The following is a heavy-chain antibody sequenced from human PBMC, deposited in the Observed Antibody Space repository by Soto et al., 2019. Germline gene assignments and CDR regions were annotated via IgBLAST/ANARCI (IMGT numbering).Heavy chain of an antibody. Sequence: SETLSLTCTVSGGSISSYYWSWIRQPPGKGLEWIGYIYYSGSTNYNPSLKSRVTISLDTSKNQFSLKLSSVTAADTAGYYCARRDGSCFDYWGPGTLVNVSS. CDR1: GGSISSYY. CDR2: IYYSGST. CDR3: ARRDGSCFDY. J-gene: IGHJ4*02. V-gene: IGHV4-59*08.